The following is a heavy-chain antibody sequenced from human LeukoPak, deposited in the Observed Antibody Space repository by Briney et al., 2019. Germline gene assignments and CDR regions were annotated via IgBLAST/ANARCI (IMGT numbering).Heavy chain of an antibody. V-gene: IGHV3-23*01. CDR3: AKGGDYSGSYWSNEA. Sequence: QTGGSLRLSCAASGFTFSSYAMSWVRQAPGKGLEWVSAISGSGGSTYYADSVKGRFTISRDNSKNTLYLQMNSLRAEDTAIYYCAKGGDYSGSYWSNEAWGQGTLVTVSS. CDR1: GFTFSSYA. D-gene: IGHD1-26*01. J-gene: IGHJ5*02. CDR2: ISGSGGST.